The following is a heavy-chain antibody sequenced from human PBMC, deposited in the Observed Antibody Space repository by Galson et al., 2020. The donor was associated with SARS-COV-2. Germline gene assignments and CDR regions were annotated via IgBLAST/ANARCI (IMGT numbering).Heavy chain of an antibody. CDR3: ATTLVYSYGLFDY. CDR1: GYSISSGYY. D-gene: IGHD5-18*01. CDR2: IYHSGST. J-gene: IGHJ4*02. Sequence: SQTLSLTCTVSGYSISSGYYWGWIRQPPGKGLEWIGSIYHSGSTYYNPSLKSRVTISVDTSKNQFSLKLSSVTAADTAVYYCATTLVYSYGLFDYWGQGTLVTVSS. V-gene: IGHV4-38-2*02.